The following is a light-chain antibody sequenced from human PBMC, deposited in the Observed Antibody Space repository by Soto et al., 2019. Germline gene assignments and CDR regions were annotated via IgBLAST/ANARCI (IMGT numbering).Light chain of an antibody. CDR2: DAS. CDR3: QQRSHWPT. V-gene: IGKV3-11*01. J-gene: IGKJ2*01. CDR1: QSVSSY. Sequence: EMVLTQSPATLSLSPGERATLSCRVSQSVSSYLAWYQQKPGQAPRLLIYDASNRATGIQARFSGSGSGTDFTLTISSLEPEDFAVYYCQQRSHWPTFGQGTKLHIK.